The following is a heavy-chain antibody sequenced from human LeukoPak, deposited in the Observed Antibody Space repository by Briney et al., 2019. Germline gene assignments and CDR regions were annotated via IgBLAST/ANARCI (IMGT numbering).Heavy chain of an antibody. CDR1: GGTFSSYA. V-gene: IGHV1-69*13. CDR2: IIPIFGTA. CDR3: ARPRRRAYYFDY. J-gene: IGHJ4*02. Sequence: SVKVSCKASGGTFSSYAISWVRQAPGQGLEWMRGIIPIFGTANYAQKFQGRVTITADESTSTAYMELSSLRSEDTAVYYCARPRRRAYYFDYWGQGTLVTVSS.